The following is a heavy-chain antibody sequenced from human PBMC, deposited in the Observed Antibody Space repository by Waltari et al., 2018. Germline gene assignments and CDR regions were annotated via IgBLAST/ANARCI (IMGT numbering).Heavy chain of an antibody. CDR2: IYYSGST. D-gene: IGHD3-10*01. J-gene: IGHJ6*03. CDR1: GGSISSYY. V-gene: IGHV4-59*01. CDR3: ARVPTRDYYYYYMDV. Sequence: QVQLQESGPGLVKPSETLSLPCTASGGSISSYYWSWIRQPPGKGLEWIGYIYYSGSTNYNPSLKSRVTISVDTSKNQFSLKLSSVTAADTAVYYCARVPTRDYYYYYMDVWGKGTTVTVSS.